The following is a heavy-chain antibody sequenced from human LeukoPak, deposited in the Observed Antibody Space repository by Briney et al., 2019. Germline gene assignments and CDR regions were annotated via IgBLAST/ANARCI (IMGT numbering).Heavy chain of an antibody. D-gene: IGHD5-18*01. Sequence: GASVKVSCKASGYTFTGYYMHWVRQAPGQGLEWVGWINPNSGGTNYVQKFQGRVTMTRDTSISTAYMELSRLRSDDTAVYYCARRRTPYSYDLYWYFDLWGRGTLVTVSS. CDR3: ARRRTPYSYDLYWYFDL. V-gene: IGHV1-2*02. J-gene: IGHJ2*01. CDR1: GYTFTGYY. CDR2: INPNSGGT.